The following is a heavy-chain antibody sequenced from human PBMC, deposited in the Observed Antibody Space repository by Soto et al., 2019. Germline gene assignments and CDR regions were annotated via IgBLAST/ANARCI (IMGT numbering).Heavy chain of an antibody. V-gene: IGHV1-3*01. CDR2: INAGNGNT. Sequence: ASVKVSCKASGYTFTSYAMHWVRQAPGQRLEWMGWINAGNGNTKYSQKFQGRVTITRDTSASTAYMELSSLRSEDTAVYYCVSVPAPGIAVAGTSDYGGQGTRVTVSS. CDR3: VSVPAPGIAVAGTSDY. D-gene: IGHD6-19*01. J-gene: IGHJ4*02. CDR1: GYTFTSYA.